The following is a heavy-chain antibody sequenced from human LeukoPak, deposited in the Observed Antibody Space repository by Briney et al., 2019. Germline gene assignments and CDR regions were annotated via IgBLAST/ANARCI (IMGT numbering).Heavy chain of an antibody. V-gene: IGHV3-48*01. Sequence: GGSLRLSCAASGFTFSSYSMNWVRQAPGKGLEWVSYISSSSSTIYYADSVKGRFTISRDNAKNSLYPQMNSLRAEDTAVYYCARDRAAGWFDPWGQGTLVTVSS. CDR3: ARDRAAGWFDP. CDR2: ISSSSSTI. J-gene: IGHJ5*02. D-gene: IGHD6-13*01. CDR1: GFTFSSYS.